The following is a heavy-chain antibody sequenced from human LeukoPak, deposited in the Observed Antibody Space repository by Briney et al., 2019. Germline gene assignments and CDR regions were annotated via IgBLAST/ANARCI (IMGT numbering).Heavy chain of an antibody. D-gene: IGHD4-11*01. Sequence: PGGSLRLSCAASGFTFSHYAIHWARQAPGKGLEWVAVIWRDGTNQYYADSVKGRFTIYRDDFQKRVFLQMNSLRVEDTALYYCAKDAQRGFDYSNSLQYWGQGALVTVSS. CDR3: AKDAQRGFDYSNSLQY. CDR2: IWRDGTNQ. V-gene: IGHV3-33*06. J-gene: IGHJ4*02. CDR1: GFTFSHYA.